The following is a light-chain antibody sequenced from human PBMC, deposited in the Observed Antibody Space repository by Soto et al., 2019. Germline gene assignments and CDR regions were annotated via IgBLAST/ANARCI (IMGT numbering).Light chain of an antibody. Sequence: QSALTQSRSVSGSPGRSVTISCTGTSSDVGGYNYVSWYQQHPGEAPKLIMFEVNKRPSGVPDRFSGSKSGNTASLTISGLQDEDEGDYYCCSYAGRNNLIFGGGTKLTVL. CDR3: CSYAGRNNLI. J-gene: IGLJ2*01. V-gene: IGLV2-11*01. CDR2: EVN. CDR1: SSDVGGYNY.